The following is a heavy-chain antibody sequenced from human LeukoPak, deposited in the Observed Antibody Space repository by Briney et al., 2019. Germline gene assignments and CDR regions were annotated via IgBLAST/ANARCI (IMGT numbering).Heavy chain of an antibody. CDR2: IGVGSSTK. D-gene: IGHD3-9*01. Sequence: GGSLRLSCAASGFTFSDYAMNWVRQAPGKGLEWVSYIGVGSSTKYYGDSVKGRFTISRDDAKNSVYLQMNSLRAEDTAVYYCAKPNKYYDILTGLDYWGQGTLVTVSS. J-gene: IGHJ4*02. CDR3: AKPNKYYDILTGLDY. CDR1: GFTFSDYA. V-gene: IGHV3-48*01.